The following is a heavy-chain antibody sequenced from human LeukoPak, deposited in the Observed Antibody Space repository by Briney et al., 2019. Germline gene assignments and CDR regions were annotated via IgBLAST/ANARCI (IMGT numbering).Heavy chain of an antibody. CDR2: INSDGSST. D-gene: IGHD4-23*01. CDR1: GFTVSSNY. J-gene: IGHJ4*02. V-gene: IGHV3-74*01. Sequence: GGSLRLSCAASGFTVSSNYMSWVRQAPGKGLVWVSRINSDGSSTTYADSVKGRFTIPRDNAKNTLYLQMNSLRAEDTAVYYCARAVDLNYWGQGTLVTVSS. CDR3: ARAVDLNY.